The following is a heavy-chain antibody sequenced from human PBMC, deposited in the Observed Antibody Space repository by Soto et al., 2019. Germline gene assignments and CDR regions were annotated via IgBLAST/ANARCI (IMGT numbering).Heavy chain of an antibody. CDR2: IDWDDDK. Sequence: GSGPTLVNPTQTLTLTCTFSGFSLSTTGMCVSWIRQPPGKALEWLALIDWDDDKYYTTSLKTRPTISKDTSKNQVVLTLTNMDPVDTATYYCARVRRSSPNYYYGMDVWGQGTTVTVSS. V-gene: IGHV2-70*01. J-gene: IGHJ6*02. D-gene: IGHD3-16*02. CDR3: ARVRRSSPNYYYGMDV. CDR1: GFSLSTTGMC.